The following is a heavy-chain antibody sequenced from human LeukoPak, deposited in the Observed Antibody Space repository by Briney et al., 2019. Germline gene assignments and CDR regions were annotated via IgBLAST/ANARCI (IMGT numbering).Heavy chain of an antibody. D-gene: IGHD4-17*01. CDR1: GGSISSGGYY. J-gene: IGHJ6*02. V-gene: IGHV4-61*08. Sequence: SETLSLTCTVSGGSISSGGYYWSWIRQHPGKGLEWIGYIYYSGSTNYNPSLKSRVTISVDTSKNQFSLKLSSVTAADTAVYYCARGDGDYRYYYYGMDVWGQGTTVTVSS. CDR2: IYYSGST. CDR3: ARGDGDYRYYYYGMDV.